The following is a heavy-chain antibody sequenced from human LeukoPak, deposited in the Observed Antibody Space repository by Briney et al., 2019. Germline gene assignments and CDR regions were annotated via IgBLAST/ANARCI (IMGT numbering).Heavy chain of an antibody. J-gene: IGHJ4*02. CDR2: IVVGSGNT. D-gene: IGHD3-22*01. CDR1: GFTFTSSA. Sequence: GASVKVSCKASGFTFTSSAVQWVRQARGQRLEWIGWIVVGSGNTNYAQKFQERVTITRDMSTSTAYMELSSLRSEDTAVYYCARDQYYYDSSGYYYGRGGYFDYWGQGTLVTVSS. CDR3: ARDQYYYDSSGYYYGRGGYFDY. V-gene: IGHV1-58*01.